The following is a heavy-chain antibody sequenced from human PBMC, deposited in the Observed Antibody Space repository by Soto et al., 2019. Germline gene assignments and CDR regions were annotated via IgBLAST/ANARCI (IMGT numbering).Heavy chain of an antibody. J-gene: IGHJ1*01. CDR2: IYYTGTT. CDR3: ARYYDSSDRPYFHH. Sequence: SETLSLSCTVSGGSISSSGYYWGWIRQPPGKGLEWVGTIYYTGTTYYNPSLKTRLTISVDTSKNQFSLKLSSVTAADTAVYFCARYYDSSDRPYFHHWGQGMLVTVSS. V-gene: IGHV4-39*01. CDR1: GGSISSSGYY. D-gene: IGHD3-22*01.